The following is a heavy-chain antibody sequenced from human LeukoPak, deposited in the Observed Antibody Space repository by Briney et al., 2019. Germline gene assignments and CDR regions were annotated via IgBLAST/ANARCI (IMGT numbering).Heavy chain of an antibody. CDR3: ARDDSSGYYFPYYYYGMDV. CDR1: GGTFSSYA. V-gene: IGHV1-69*01. Sequence: SVKVSCKASGGTFSSYAISWVRQAPGQGLEWMGGIIPIFGTANYAQKFQGRVTITADESTSTAYMELSSLRSEDTAVYYCARDDSSGYYFPYYYYGMDVWGQGTTVTVSS. CDR2: IIPIFGTA. D-gene: IGHD3-22*01. J-gene: IGHJ6*02.